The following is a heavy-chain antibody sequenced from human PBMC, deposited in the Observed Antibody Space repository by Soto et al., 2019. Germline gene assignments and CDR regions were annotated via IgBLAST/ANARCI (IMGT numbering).Heavy chain of an antibody. Sequence: QVQRVESGGGVVQPGRSLRLSCAASGFTFSSYGMHWVRQAPGKGLEWVAVIWYDGSNKYYADSVKGRFTISRDNFKNTQYLQLNSLRAEDTAVYYHLRDLWARSGYFDYWGQGTLVTVSS. V-gene: IGHV3-33*01. D-gene: IGHD2-15*01. CDR2: IWYDGSNK. CDR1: GFTFSSYG. J-gene: IGHJ4*02. CDR3: LRDLWARSGYFDY.